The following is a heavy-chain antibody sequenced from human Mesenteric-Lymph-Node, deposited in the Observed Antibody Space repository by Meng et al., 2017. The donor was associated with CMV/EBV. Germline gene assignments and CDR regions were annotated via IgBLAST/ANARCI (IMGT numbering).Heavy chain of an antibody. V-gene: IGHV1-69*10. CDR2: IIPILGIA. CDR3: ARGDCSSTSCFHAAPYYYYGMDV. J-gene: IGHJ6*02. D-gene: IGHD2-2*01. CDR1: GGTFSSYA. Sequence: SVKVSCKASGGTFSSYAISWVRQAPGQGLEWMGGIIPILGIANYAQKFQGRVTITADKSTSTAYMELSSLRSEDTAVYYCARGDCSSTSCFHAAPYYYYGMDVWGQGTTVTVSS.